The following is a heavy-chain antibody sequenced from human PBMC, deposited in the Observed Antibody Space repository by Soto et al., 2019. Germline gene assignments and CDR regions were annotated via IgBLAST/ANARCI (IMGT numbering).Heavy chain of an antibody. Sequence: QVQLQQWGAGLLKPSETLSLTCAVYGGSFSGYYWTWIRQPPGTGLEWIGEINHSRSTNYNPSLKSRVTISVHTSKNQFSLKLTSVTAADTAVYYCARDKITGLFDYWGQGTLVTVSS. V-gene: IGHV4-34*01. J-gene: IGHJ4*02. D-gene: IGHD2-8*02. CDR1: GGSFSGYY. CDR3: ARDKITGLFDY. CDR2: INHSRST.